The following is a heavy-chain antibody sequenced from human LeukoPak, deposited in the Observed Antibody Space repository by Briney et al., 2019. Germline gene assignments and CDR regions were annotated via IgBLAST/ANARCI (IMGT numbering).Heavy chain of an antibody. D-gene: IGHD6-19*01. CDR1: GFTFSSYE. CDR2: ISSSGSTI. CDR3: ATKEWLVGYFDY. Sequence: GGSLRLSCAASGFTFSSYEMNWVRQAPGKGLERVSYISSSGSTIYYADSVKGRFTISRDNAKNSLYLQMNSLRAEDTAVYYCATKEWLVGYFDYWGQGTLVTVSS. J-gene: IGHJ4*02. V-gene: IGHV3-48*03.